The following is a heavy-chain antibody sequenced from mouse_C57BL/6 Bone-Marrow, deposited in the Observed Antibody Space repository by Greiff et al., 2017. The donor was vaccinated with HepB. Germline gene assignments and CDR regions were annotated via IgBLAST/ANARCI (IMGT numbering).Heavy chain of an antibody. D-gene: IGHD2-2*01. J-gene: IGHJ3*01. CDR2: INPYNGGT. CDR1: GYTFTDYY. Sequence: EVQLQQSGPVLVKPGASVKMSCKASGYTFTDYYMNWVKQSHGKSLEWIGVINPYNGGTSYNQKFKGKATLTVDKSSSTAYMERNSLTSEDSAVYYCAIIYYGYDAAYWGQGTLVTVSA. V-gene: IGHV1-19*01. CDR3: AIIYYGYDAAY.